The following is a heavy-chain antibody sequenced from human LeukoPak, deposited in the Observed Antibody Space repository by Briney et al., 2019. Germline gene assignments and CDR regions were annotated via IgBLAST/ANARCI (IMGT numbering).Heavy chain of an antibody. V-gene: IGHV3-43D*03. CDR3: ASRIVGTPDYFDY. Sequence: GGSLRLSCAASGFTFDDYAMHWVRQAPGKGLEWVSLVNWDGTIIYYADSVKGRFTISRDNAKNSLYLQMNSLRVEDTAVYYCASRIVGTPDYFDYWGQGTLVTVSS. D-gene: IGHD1-26*01. J-gene: IGHJ4*02. CDR2: VNWDGTII. CDR1: GFTFDDYA.